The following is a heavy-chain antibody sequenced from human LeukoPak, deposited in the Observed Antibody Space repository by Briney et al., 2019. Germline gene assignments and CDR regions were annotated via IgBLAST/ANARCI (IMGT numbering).Heavy chain of an antibody. CDR2: IYASGRT. V-gene: IGHV4-4*07. D-gene: IGHD3-22*01. J-gene: IGHJ4*02. Sequence: SETLSLTCTASGGSISSYYWNRIRQSAGKRLEWIGRIYASGRTDYNPSLKSRVTMSVDTSKNQFSLKVTYVTAADTAVYYCARGHSSGHYYDYWGQGTLVTVSS. CDR1: GGSISSYY. CDR3: ARGHSSGHYYDY.